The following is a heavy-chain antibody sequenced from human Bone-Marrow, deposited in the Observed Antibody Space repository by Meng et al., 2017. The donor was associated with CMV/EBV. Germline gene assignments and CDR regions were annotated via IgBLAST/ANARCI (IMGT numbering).Heavy chain of an antibody. CDR1: GGSISSYY. D-gene: IGHD2-2*01. CDR2: IYTSGST. J-gene: IGHJ4*02. V-gene: IGHV4-4*07. Sequence: SETLSLTCTVSGGSISSYYWSWIRQPAGKGLEWIGRIYTSGSTNYNPSLKSRVTMSVDTSKNQFSLKLSSVTAADTAVYYCARRSVVVPAASFDYWGQGTLVTVSS. CDR3: ARRSVVVPAASFDY.